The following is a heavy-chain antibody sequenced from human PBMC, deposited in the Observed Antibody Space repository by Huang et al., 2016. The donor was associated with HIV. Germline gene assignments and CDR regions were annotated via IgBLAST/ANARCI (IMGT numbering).Heavy chain of an antibody. Sequence: QVQLVQSGAEVKKPGSSVKVSCKASGGAFSSYVISWVRQAPGQGLEWMGGITPNFDKTNYAQKCQGRVTIIADESTRTAYMEMGSLRPEDTATYYCATGPRGSGSFNWGQGTLVSVSS. V-gene: IGHV1-69*01. CDR2: ITPNFDKT. CDR3: ATGPRGSGSFN. CDR1: GGAFSSYV. D-gene: IGHD1-26*01. J-gene: IGHJ4*02.